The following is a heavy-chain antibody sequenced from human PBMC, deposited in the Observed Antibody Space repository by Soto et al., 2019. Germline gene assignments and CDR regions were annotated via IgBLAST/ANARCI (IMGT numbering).Heavy chain of an antibody. Sequence: AGGSLRLSCAASGFTFSSYSMNWVRQAPGKGLEWVSYISSSSSTIYYADSVKGRFTISRDNAKNSLYLQMNSLRAEDTAVYYCAGAGIAARRFFDYWGQGTLVTVSS. V-gene: IGHV3-48*01. CDR1: GFTFSSYS. J-gene: IGHJ4*02. CDR2: ISSSSSTI. CDR3: AGAGIAARRFFDY. D-gene: IGHD6-6*01.